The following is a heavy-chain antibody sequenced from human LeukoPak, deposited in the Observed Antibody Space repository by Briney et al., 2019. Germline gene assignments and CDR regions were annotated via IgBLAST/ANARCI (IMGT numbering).Heavy chain of an antibody. CDR1: GFDLSRSW. CDR2: INDDETST. V-gene: IGHV3-74*01. D-gene: IGHD5-24*01. CDR3: ARRRDGYNYEYYFDY. J-gene: IGHJ4*02. Sequence: GGSLRLSCTVSGFDLSRSWMHWVRQAPGKGLMWVSRINDDETSTDYADSVKGRFTISRDNAKNSLYLQMNSLRAEDTAVYYCARRRDGYNYEYYFDYWGQGTLVTVSS.